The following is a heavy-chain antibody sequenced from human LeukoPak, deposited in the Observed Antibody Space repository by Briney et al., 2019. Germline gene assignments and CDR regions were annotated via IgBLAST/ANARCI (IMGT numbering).Heavy chain of an antibody. J-gene: IGHJ4*02. CDR1: GYTFTSYG. V-gene: IGHV1-18*01. CDR2: ISAYNGNT. CDR3: ARGSLDILDDYGDY. Sequence: ASVKVSCKASGYTFTSYGISWVRRAPGQGLEWMGWISAYNGNTNYAQKLQGRVTITADKSTSTAYMEPSSLRSEDTAVYYCARGSLDILDDYGDYWGQGTLVTVSS. D-gene: IGHD1-1*01.